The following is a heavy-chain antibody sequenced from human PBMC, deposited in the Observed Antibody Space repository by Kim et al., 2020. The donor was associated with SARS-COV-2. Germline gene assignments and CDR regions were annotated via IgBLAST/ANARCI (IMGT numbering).Heavy chain of an antibody. Sequence: GGSLRLSCAASGFTFSSYAMPWVRQAPGKGLEWVAGITYDGGSKHYADSVKGRFTISRDNSKNTLYLQMNSLRAEDTAVYYCARGVLHRTAVTTTRDPKFDYWGQGTLVTVSS. D-gene: IGHD3-3*01. J-gene: IGHJ4*02. V-gene: IGHV3-30-3*01. CDR3: ARGVLHRTAVTTTRDPKFDY. CDR1: GFTFSSYA. CDR2: ITYDGGSK.